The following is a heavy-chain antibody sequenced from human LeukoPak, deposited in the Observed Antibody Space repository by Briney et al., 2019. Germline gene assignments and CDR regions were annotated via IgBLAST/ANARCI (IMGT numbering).Heavy chain of an antibody. CDR1: GESISGFY. CDR3: ARDFGPDYYDSSGYEGYFDY. D-gene: IGHD3-22*01. V-gene: IGHV4-59*12. Sequence: SETLSLTCTVSGESISGFYWNWIRQSPGKGLEWIGYIYYSGSTNYNPSLKSRVTISIDTSKNQFSLKLSSVTAADTAVYYCARDFGPDYYDSSGYEGYFDYWGQGTLVTVSS. J-gene: IGHJ4*02. CDR2: IYYSGST.